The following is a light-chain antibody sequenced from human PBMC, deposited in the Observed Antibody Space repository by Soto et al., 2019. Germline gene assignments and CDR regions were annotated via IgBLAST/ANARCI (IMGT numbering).Light chain of an antibody. Sequence: DIQLTQSPSFLSASVGARVTITCRASQGISSYLAWYQQKPVKAPKLLIYAASTLQSGVPSRFSGSGSGTEFTLTISSLQPEDFATYYCQQLNSYPQTFGQGTRLEIK. J-gene: IGKJ5*01. V-gene: IGKV1-9*01. CDR2: AAS. CDR1: QGISSY. CDR3: QQLNSYPQT.